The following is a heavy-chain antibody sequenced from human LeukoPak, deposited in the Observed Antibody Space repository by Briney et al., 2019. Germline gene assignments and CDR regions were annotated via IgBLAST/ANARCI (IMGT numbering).Heavy chain of an antibody. J-gene: IGHJ4*02. CDR3: ARVTRGDSGSYSFDY. V-gene: IGHV1-69*13. Sequence: SSVKVSCKASGGIFLSYAISWVRQAPAQGLDWMGGIILIFGTENYAHKFQGRVTITADESTSTAYMELSSLRSEDTAVYSCARVTRGDSGSYSFDYWGQGTLVTVSS. D-gene: IGHD1-26*01. CDR2: IILIFGTE. CDR1: GGIFLSYA.